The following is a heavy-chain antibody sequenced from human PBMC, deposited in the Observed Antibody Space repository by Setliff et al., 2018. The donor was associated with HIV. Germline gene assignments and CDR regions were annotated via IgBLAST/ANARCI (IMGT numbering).Heavy chain of an antibody. CDR2: VYTGGST. D-gene: IGHD3-22*01. Sequence: PSETLSLTCTVSGASVISGYYYWSWIRQTAGKGLEWIGHVYTGGSTKYTSSLKSRVTMSLDTSRSQFSLNLTSVTAADTAVYYCASLGSSGYYFHYWGQGILVTVSS. CDR1: GASVISGYYY. J-gene: IGHJ4*02. V-gene: IGHV4-61*09. CDR3: ASLGSSGYYFHY.